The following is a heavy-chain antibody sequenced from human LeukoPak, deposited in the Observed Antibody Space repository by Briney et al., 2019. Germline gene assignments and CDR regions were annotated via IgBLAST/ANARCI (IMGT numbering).Heavy chain of an antibody. CDR3: AKGGGNRDGYID. CDR1: GFTFDDYG. D-gene: IGHD5-24*01. V-gene: IGHV3-20*04. CDR2: INWNGGST. Sequence: GGSLRLSCAASGFTFDDYGMSWVRQAPGKGLGWVSGINWNGGSTGYADSVKGRFTISRDNARNSLYLQMNSLRAEDTALYYCAKGGGNRDGYIDWGQGTLVTVSS. J-gene: IGHJ4*02.